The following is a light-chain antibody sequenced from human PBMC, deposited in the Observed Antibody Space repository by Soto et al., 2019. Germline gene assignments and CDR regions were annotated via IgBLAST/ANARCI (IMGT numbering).Light chain of an antibody. Sequence: QSVLTQPPSVSAAPGQKATTSCSGSTSNIGSNSVSWYQQLPGTAPKLLIYGNNERPSGIPDRFSGSKSGTSATLGITGLQTGDEADYYCATWDSSLTAGVFGGGTKLTVL. J-gene: IGLJ2*01. CDR2: GNN. CDR3: ATWDSSLTAGV. CDR1: TSNIGSNS. V-gene: IGLV1-51*01.